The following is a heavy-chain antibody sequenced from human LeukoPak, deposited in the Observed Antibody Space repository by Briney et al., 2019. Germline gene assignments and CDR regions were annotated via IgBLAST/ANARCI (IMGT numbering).Heavy chain of an antibody. CDR2: ISTNNGKT. J-gene: IGHJ4*02. D-gene: IGHD3-10*01. CDR3: ARGKPVYFYGPGSYLASPFDS. Sequence: ASVKVSCRDSGYTFTRYGISWVRQAPGQGRERMGWISTNNGKTNYAQMLQGRITITTDTYTRTAYMELSSLRSDDTAVYYCARGKPVYFYGPGSYLASPFDSWGQGTLVTVSS. V-gene: IGHV1-18*01. CDR1: GYTFTRYG.